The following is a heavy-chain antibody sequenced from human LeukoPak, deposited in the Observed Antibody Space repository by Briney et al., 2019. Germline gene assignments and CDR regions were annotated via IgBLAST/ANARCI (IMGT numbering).Heavy chain of an antibody. CDR3: ARDQNGYNLLDY. Sequence: SQTLSLTCSVSGGSISSGGHYWSWIRQYPGKGLEWIGYIYYSGSTYYNPSLKSRVTISVDTSNNQFSLKLSSVTAADTAVYYCARDQNGYNLLDYWGQGALVTVSS. J-gene: IGHJ4*02. D-gene: IGHD5-24*01. CDR2: IYYSGST. V-gene: IGHV4-31*03. CDR1: GGSISSGGHY.